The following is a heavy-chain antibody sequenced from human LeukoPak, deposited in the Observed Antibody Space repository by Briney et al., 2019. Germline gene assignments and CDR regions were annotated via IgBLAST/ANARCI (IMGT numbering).Heavy chain of an antibody. Sequence: PGGSLRLSCAASGFTFSSYSMNWVRQAPGEGLEWVANIKQDGSEKYYVDSVKGRFTISRDNAKNSLYLQMNSLRAEDTAVYYCARDLSVWGSYDYWGQGTLVTVSS. CDR3: ARDLSVWGSYDY. D-gene: IGHD3-16*01. J-gene: IGHJ4*02. V-gene: IGHV3-7*01. CDR2: IKQDGSEK. CDR1: GFTFSSYS.